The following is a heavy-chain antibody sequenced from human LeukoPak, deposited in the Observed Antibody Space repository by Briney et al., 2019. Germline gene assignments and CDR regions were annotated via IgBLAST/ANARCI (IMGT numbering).Heavy chain of an antibody. CDR3: ARVVAVAGRAFDI. V-gene: IGHV3-21*01. J-gene: IGHJ3*02. Sequence: PGGSLRLSCAVSGFTFSRYSMNWVRQAPGKGLEWVSSISSSSSYIYYADSVKGRFIISRDNTKNSLYLQMNSLRAEDTAVYYWARVVAVAGRAFDIWGQGTMVTVSS. CDR1: GFTFSRYS. CDR2: ISSSSSYI. D-gene: IGHD6-19*01.